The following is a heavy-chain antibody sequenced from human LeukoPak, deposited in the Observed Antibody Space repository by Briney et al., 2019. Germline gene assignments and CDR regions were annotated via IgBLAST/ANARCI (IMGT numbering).Heavy chain of an antibody. CDR1: GGSFSGYY. D-gene: IGHD3-22*01. Sequence: SETLSLTCAVYGGSFSGYYWSWIRQPPGKGLEWIGSIYHSGSTYYNPSLKGRVTISVDTSKNQFSLKLSSVTAADTAVYYCARRSYYYDSSGPWGQGTLVTVSS. J-gene: IGHJ5*02. CDR3: ARRSYYYDSSGP. V-gene: IGHV4-34*01. CDR2: IYHSGST.